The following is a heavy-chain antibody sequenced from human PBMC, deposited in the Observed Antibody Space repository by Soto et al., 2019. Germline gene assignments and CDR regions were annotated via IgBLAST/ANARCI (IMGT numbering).Heavy chain of an antibody. CDR1: GGSISSGDYY. D-gene: IGHD3-22*01. V-gene: IGHV4-30-4*01. CDR2: IYYSGST. J-gene: IGHJ6*02. Sequence: LSLTCTVSGGSISSGDYYWSWIRQPPGKGLEWIGYIYYSGSTYYDPSLKSRVTISVDTSKNQFSLKLSSVTAADTAVYYCARDLLIATFYDSSGYYGMDVWGQGTTVTVSS. CDR3: ARDLLIATFYDSSGYYGMDV.